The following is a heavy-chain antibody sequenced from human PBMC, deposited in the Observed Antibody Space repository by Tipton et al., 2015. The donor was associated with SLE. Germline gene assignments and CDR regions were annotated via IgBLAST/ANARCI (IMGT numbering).Heavy chain of an antibody. CDR2: IDYSGST. CDR1: GGSISSYY. V-gene: IGHV4-59*01. J-gene: IGHJ6*03. CDR3: ARVGYLGSGKTWDMDV. D-gene: IGHD3-10*01. Sequence: TLSLTCTVSGGSISSYYWSWIRQFPGKGLEWIGYIDYSGSTNYNPPLKSRLTISGDTSKNQFSLNLTSVTAADTAIYYCARVGYLGSGKTWDMDVWGKGITVPVSS.